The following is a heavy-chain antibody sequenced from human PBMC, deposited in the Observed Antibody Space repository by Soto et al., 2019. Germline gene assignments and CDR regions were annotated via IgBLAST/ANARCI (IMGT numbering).Heavy chain of an antibody. D-gene: IGHD3-10*01. V-gene: IGHV1-18*04. CDR3: ARASGLWFGDATENWFDP. CDR2: ISAYNGNT. J-gene: IGHJ5*02. CDR1: GYTFTSYG. Sequence: ASVKVSCKASGYTFTSYGISWVRQAPGQGLEWMGWISAYNGNTNYAQKLQGRVTMTTDTSTSTAYMELRILRSDDTAGYYCARASGLWFGDATENWFDPWGQGTLVTVCS.